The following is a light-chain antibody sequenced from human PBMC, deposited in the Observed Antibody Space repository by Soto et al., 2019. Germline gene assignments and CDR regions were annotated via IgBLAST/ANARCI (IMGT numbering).Light chain of an antibody. V-gene: IGLV2-14*01. J-gene: IGLJ1*01. CDR1: SSDVGGYNY. CDR2: EVS. Sequence: QSALTQPASVSGSPGQSITISCTGTSSDVGGYNYVSWYQQQPGKAPKLMIFEVSNRPSGVSIRFSGSKSGNTASLTISGLQAEDEADYYCSSYTSSSTPYVFGTGTQLTVL. CDR3: SSYTSSSTPYV.